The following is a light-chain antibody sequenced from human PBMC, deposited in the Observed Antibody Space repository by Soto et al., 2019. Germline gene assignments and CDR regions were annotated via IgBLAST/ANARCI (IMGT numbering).Light chain of an antibody. CDR2: DVS. V-gene: IGLV2-14*03. CDR3: SSYSGSSTLVV. Sequence: QYVLTQPASVSGSPGQSIAISCTGTSSDVGGYNFVSWYQQHPGKAPKLMIYDVSNRPSGVSNRFSGSKSGNTASLTISGLQAEDEADYYCSSYSGSSTLVVFGGGTKLTVL. J-gene: IGLJ2*01. CDR1: SSDVGGYNF.